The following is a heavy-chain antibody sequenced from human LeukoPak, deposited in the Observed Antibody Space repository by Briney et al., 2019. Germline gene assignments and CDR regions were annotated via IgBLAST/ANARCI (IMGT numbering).Heavy chain of an antibody. CDR3: ARGGSPPEALGDAFDI. CDR1: GFAFNFHW. D-gene: IGHD1-26*01. J-gene: IGHJ3*02. Sequence: PGGSLRLSCAASGFAFNFHWMHWVRQAPGKGLVRVSRINSDGSSTIYADSVKGRFTISRDNAKNTLYVQMNSLRVEDTAVYYCARGGSPPEALGDAFDIWGQGTMVTVSS. CDR2: INSDGSST. V-gene: IGHV3-74*01.